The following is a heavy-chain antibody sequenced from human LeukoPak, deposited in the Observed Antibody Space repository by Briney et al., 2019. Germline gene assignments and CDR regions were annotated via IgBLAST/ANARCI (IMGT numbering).Heavy chain of an antibody. CDR1: GFSFDDYA. CDR3: AKDGSGSYYPTYYDY. J-gene: IGHJ4*02. D-gene: IGHD3-10*01. CDR2: ISWDGGST. V-gene: IGHV3-43D*03. Sequence: GGSLRLSCAASGFSFDDYAMHWVRQAPGKGLEWVSLISWDGGSTYYADSVKGRFTISRDNSKNSLYLQMNSLRAEDTALYYCAKDGSGSYYPTYYDYWGQGTLVTVSS.